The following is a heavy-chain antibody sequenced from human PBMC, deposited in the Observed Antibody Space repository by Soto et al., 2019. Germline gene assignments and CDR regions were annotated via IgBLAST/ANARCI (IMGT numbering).Heavy chain of an antibody. CDR3: AREMTTVVTPVLDY. CDR1: GFTFSSYA. Sequence: GGSLRLSCAASGFTFSSYAMHWVRQAPGKGLEWVAVISYDGSNKYYADSVKGRFTISRDNSKNTLYLQMNSLRAEDTAVYYCAREMTTVVTPVLDYWGQGTLVTVSS. CDR2: ISYDGSNK. V-gene: IGHV3-30-3*01. J-gene: IGHJ4*02. D-gene: IGHD4-17*01.